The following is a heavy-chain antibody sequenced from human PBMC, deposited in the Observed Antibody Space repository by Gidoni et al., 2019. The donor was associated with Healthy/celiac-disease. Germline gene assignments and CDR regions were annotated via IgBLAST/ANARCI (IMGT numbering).Heavy chain of an antibody. D-gene: IGHD2-15*01. Sequence: QMQLVQSGPEVKKPGTSVKVSCKASGFTFTSSALQWVRQARGQRLEWIGWIVVGSGNTNYAQKFQERVTITRDMSTSTAYMELSSLRSEDTAVYYCAADSLLGYCSGGSCYMPQGSAFDIWGQGTMVTVSS. V-gene: IGHV1-58*01. CDR3: AADSLLGYCSGGSCYMPQGSAFDI. CDR2: IVVGSGNT. J-gene: IGHJ3*02. CDR1: GFTFTSSA.